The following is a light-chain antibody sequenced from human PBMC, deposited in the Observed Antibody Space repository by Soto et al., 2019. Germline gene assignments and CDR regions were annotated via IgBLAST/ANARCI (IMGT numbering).Light chain of an antibody. Sequence: QSVLAQPASVSGSPGQSITIPCTGTTSDIGAYDYVSWYQQHPGKVPKLMIYEVSNRPSGVSNRFSGSKSGNTASLTISGLQAEDEADYYCSSYTSSSPYVFGTGTKVTVL. J-gene: IGLJ1*01. V-gene: IGLV2-14*01. CDR2: EVS. CDR3: SSYTSSSPYV. CDR1: TSDIGAYDY.